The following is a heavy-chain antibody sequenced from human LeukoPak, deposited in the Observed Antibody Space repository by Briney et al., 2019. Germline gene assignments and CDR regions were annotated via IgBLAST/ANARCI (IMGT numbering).Heavy chain of an antibody. CDR1: GFTFRSYW. D-gene: IGHD3-10*01. CDR2: IKSDGNST. CDR3: ARDPAGYYYGMDV. J-gene: IGHJ6*02. V-gene: IGHV3-74*01. Sequence: GGSLRLSCVASGFTFRSYWMHWDRQAPGKGLVWVSRIKSDGNSTSYADSVEGRFTISRDNAKNTLYLQMNSLRAEDTAVYYCARDPAGYYYGMDVWGQGTTVTVSS.